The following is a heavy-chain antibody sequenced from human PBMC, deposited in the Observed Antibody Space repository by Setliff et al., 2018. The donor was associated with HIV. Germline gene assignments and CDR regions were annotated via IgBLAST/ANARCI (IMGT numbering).Heavy chain of an antibody. CDR1: GGSISSGGFY. J-gene: IGHJ1*01. CDR3: ARGARGWSQYFQH. V-gene: IGHV4-31*03. CDR2: IYYSGST. D-gene: IGHD2-15*01. Sequence: SETLSLTCTVSGGSISSGGFYWTWIRQHPGKGLEWIGYIYYSGSTYYNPSLKSRLTISVDSSKNQFSLKLSSVTAADTALYYCARGARGWSQYFQHWGQGTLVTVSS.